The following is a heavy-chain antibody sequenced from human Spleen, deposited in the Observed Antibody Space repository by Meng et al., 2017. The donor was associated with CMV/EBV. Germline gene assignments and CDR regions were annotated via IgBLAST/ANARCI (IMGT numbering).Heavy chain of an antibody. CDR1: GYTFTAYY. CDR2: INPKNGDT. J-gene: IGHJ4*02. D-gene: IGHD2-2*01. Sequence: ASVKVSCKASGYTFTAYYFHWVRQAPGQGLEWMGWINPKNGDTNYAQDFQGRVTLTSDTSISTAYMELRGLRSDDTAVYYCARVWGGLSCSSSSCPRFDVWSQGTLVTVSS. CDR3: ARVWGGLSCSSSSCPRFDV. V-gene: IGHV1-2*02.